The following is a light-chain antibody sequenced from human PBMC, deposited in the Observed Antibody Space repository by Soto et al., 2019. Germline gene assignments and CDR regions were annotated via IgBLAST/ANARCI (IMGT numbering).Light chain of an antibody. Sequence: QSVLTQPASVSGSPGQSVTISCTGPRGDIGDSNFISWYQHSPGKAPRLLIYEVNNRPSGVSRRFSGSKAGNTASLTISGLLDDDEADYFCASFRSGTILVFGSGTKVTVL. CDR3: ASFRSGTILV. CDR2: EVN. J-gene: IGLJ1*01. V-gene: IGLV2-14*01. CDR1: RGDIGDSNF.